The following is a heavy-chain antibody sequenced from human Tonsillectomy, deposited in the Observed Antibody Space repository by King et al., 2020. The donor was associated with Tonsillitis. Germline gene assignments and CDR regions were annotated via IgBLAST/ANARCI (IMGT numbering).Heavy chain of an antibody. Sequence: EVQLVESGGGLVQPGGSLRLSCAASGFIFSNHDMDWVRQAPGKGLEWVGFIRNKANGYITEYAASLKGRFTISRDEASLYLQMNSLKIEDTAIYYCARAGYAHGLDVWGQGTTVTVSS. V-gene: IGHV3-72*01. J-gene: IGHJ6*02. CDR1: GFIFSNHD. D-gene: IGHD5-12*01. CDR3: ARAGYAHGLDV. CDR2: IRNKANGYIT.